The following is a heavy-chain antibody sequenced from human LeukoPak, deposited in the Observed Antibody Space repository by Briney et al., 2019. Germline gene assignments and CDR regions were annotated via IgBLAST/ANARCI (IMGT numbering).Heavy chain of an antibody. D-gene: IGHD5-18*01. CDR1: GGSISSYY. Sequence: SETLSLTCTVSGGSISSYYWSWIRQLPGKGLEWIGYIYHSGSTYYNPSLKSRVTISVDRSKNQFSLKLSSVTAADTAVYYCARAGGYSYGFDYWGQGTLVTVSS. CDR2: IYHSGST. V-gene: IGHV4-59*12. CDR3: ARAGGYSYGFDY. J-gene: IGHJ4*02.